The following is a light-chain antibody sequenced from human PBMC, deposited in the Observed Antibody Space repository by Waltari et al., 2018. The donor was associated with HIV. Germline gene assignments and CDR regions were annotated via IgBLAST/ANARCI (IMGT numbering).Light chain of an antibody. CDR3: CSYTGTHNYV. CDR2: LVN. Sequence: QSAPPQPRYVGGSPGQSGARSCTGTSSDVGGFDHVSWYQRYPGKAPTLMIHLVNRRPSGVPDRFSGSKSGNMASLTITGLQAEDEADYYCCSYTGTHNYVFGTVTTVTVL. J-gene: IGLJ1*01. CDR1: SSDVGGFDH. V-gene: IGLV2-11*01.